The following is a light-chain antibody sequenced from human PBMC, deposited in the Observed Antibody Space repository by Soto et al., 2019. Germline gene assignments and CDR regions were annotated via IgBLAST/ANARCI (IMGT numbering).Light chain of an antibody. V-gene: IGKV3-20*01. J-gene: IGKJ4*01. CDR2: GTS. Sequence: EIVWTQSPGTLSLSPGEGVTLACVASQSISNIHLAWYQQKLGQAPRLRIHGTSNRATGIPDRFSGSGSGTDFTLTLSRLEPEDFAVYYCEYYGTTNTFGGGTKVDIK. CDR1: QSISNIH. CDR3: EYYGTTNT.